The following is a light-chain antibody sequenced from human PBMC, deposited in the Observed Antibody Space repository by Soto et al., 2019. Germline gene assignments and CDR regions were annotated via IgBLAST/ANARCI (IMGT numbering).Light chain of an antibody. CDR2: QTS. J-gene: IGKJ1*01. CDR1: QNTGIW. V-gene: IGKV1-5*03. CDR3: QHYDNYLWT. Sequence: IQMTQSPSTLYASVGDRVTITCRASQNTGIWVSWYQQKPGGAHKLLIYQTSTLETGVPSRFSGSRSGTVFTLAINSLQPDDFASYYCQHYDNYLWTFGQGTKVDLK.